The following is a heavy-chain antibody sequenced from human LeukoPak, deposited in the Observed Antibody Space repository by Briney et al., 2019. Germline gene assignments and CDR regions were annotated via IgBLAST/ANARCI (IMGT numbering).Heavy chain of an antibody. CDR1: GFTFSSYG. J-gene: IGHJ4*02. D-gene: IGHD3-10*01. CDR2: ISYDGSNK. Sequence: GGSLRLSCAASGFTFSSYGMHWVRQAPGKGLEWVAVISYDGSNKYYADSVKGRFTISRDNSKNTLYLQMNSLRAEDTAVYYCARVRDGSGSFDYWGQGTLVTVSS. CDR3: ARVRDGSGSFDY. V-gene: IGHV3-30*03.